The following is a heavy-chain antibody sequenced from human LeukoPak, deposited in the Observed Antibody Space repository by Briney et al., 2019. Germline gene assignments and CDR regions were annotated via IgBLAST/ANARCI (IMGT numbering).Heavy chain of an antibody. J-gene: IGHJ6*02. V-gene: IGHV1-69*13. CDR3: ARARYQEPLDV. D-gene: IGHD1-14*01. Sequence: GASVKVSCKASGYTFTSYYMHWVRQAPGQGLEWMGGIIPIFGTANYAQKFQGRVTITADESTSTAYMELSSLRSEDTAVYYCARARYQEPLDVWGQGTTVTVSS. CDR2: IIPIFGTA. CDR1: GYTFTSYY.